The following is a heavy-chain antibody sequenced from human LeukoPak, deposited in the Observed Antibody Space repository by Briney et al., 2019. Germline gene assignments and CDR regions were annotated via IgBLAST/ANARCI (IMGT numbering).Heavy chain of an antibody. CDR1: GGSVSSSSYY. CDR2: IFYSETT. J-gene: IGHJ4*02. V-gene: IGHV4-39*01. D-gene: IGHD6-19*01. CDR3: ARGQWLVPLDF. Sequence: PSETLSLTCTVSGGSVSSSSYYWGWIRQPPGKGLEWIGSIFYSETTYYSPSLKSRITISLDTSTNQFSLKLSSVTAADTAVYFCARGQWLVPLDFWGQGILVTVSS.